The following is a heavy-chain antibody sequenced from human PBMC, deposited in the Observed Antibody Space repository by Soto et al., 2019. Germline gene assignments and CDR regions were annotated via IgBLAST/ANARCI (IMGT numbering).Heavy chain of an antibody. CDR1: GFTFSSYA. V-gene: IGHV3-30-3*01. Sequence: GGSLRLSCAASGFTFSSYAMHWVRQAPGKGLEWVAVISYDGSNKYYADSVKGRFTISSDNSKNTLYLQMNSLRAEDTAVYYCARDASRQLGDYYYYGMDVWGQGTTVTVSS. J-gene: IGHJ6*02. D-gene: IGHD6-6*01. CDR2: ISYDGSNK. CDR3: ARDASRQLGDYYYYGMDV.